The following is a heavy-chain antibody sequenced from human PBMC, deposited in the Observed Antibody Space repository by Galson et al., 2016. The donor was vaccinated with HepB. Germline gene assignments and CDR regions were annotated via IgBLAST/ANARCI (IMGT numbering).Heavy chain of an antibody. V-gene: IGHV1-69*06. J-gene: IGHJ4*02. CDR3: ARGDIAAHYFDS. D-gene: IGHD6-6*01. CDR2: LIPIYATT. CDR1: GGTFNTYT. Sequence: SVKVSCKAYGGTFNTYTVNWVRQAPGHGLDWVGVLIPIYATTDYTQEFRGRVTITADRSTNTAYMELHNLTSADTAVYYCARGDIAAHYFDSWGQGTLVTVSS.